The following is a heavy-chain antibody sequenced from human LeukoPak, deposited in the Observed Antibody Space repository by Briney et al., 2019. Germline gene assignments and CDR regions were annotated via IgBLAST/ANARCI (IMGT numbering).Heavy chain of an antibody. CDR2: INGDGSST. Sequence: PGGSLRLSCAASGFTLSPYWMHWVRQPPGKGLVWVSRINGDGSSTNYADSVKGRFTISRDNSKNTLYLQMNSLRAEDTAVYYCALWSRFGDDAFDIWGQGTMVTVSS. V-gene: IGHV3-74*01. CDR3: ALWSRFGDDAFDI. J-gene: IGHJ3*02. CDR1: GFTLSPYW. D-gene: IGHD3-10*01.